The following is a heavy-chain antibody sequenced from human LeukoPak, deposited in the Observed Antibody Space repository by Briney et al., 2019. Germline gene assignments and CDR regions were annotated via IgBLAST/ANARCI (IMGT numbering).Heavy chain of an antibody. CDR1: GFTFSSYS. D-gene: IGHD6-13*01. Sequence: HTGGSLTLSCAASGFTFSSYSMNWVRQAPGKGLEWVSYISSSSSTIYYADSVKGRFTISRDNAQNSLYLQMNSLRDEDTAVYYCARELPIAAPGTWDYWGQGTLVTVSS. CDR3: ARELPIAAPGTWDY. CDR2: ISSSSSTI. V-gene: IGHV3-48*02. J-gene: IGHJ4*02.